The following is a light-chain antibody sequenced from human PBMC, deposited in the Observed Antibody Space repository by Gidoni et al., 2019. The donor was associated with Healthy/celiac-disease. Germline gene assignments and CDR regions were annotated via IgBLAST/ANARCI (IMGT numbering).Light chain of an antibody. Sequence: EIVLPQSPGTLSLSPGERATLSCRASQSVSSSYLAWYQQKPGQAPRLLIYGASSRATGIPDRFSGSGSGTDFTLTISRLEPEDVAVYYCQQYGSSPPEITFGPGTKVDIK. J-gene: IGKJ3*01. CDR1: QSVSSSY. CDR2: GAS. CDR3: QQYGSSPPEIT. V-gene: IGKV3-20*01.